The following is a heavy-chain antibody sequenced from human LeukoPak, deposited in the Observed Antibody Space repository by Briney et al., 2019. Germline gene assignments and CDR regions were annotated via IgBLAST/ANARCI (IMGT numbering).Heavy chain of an antibody. Sequence: ASVKVSCKASGYTFTSYGISWVRQAPRQGLEGMEWISDYNGNTNYAQKLQGRVTMNTDTSTSTAYMELRSLRSDDTAVYCCARDREVYYDSRGYSDYWGQGTLVTVSS. CDR2: ISDYNGNT. CDR3: ARDREVYYDSRGYSDY. CDR1: GYTFTSYG. V-gene: IGHV1-18*01. J-gene: IGHJ4*02. D-gene: IGHD3-22*01.